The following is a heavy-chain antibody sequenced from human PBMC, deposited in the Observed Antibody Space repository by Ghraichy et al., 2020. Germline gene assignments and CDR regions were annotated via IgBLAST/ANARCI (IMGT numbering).Heavy chain of an antibody. J-gene: IGHJ6*02. V-gene: IGHV3-48*02. Sequence: GGSLRLSCVGSGFTVSSYSMNWVRQSPGKGLEWVSYITSSGRSIFYADSVKGRFTITRDNAQNSLSLQMNSLRDEDTAVYYCARGSRVVRFFYYDAMDVWGQGTTVTVSS. CDR1: GFTVSSYS. CDR2: ITSSGRSI. D-gene: IGHD4-23*01. CDR3: ARGSRVVRFFYYDAMDV.